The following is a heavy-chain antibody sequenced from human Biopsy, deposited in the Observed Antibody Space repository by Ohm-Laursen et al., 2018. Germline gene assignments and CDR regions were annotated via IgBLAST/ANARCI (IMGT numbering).Heavy chain of an antibody. CDR2: IVPILGHL. Sequence: ASAKVSYKASGGPSSNYAFSWVRQAPGQGLEWVGRIVPILGHLNYAQRFQGRVSITADKSTTYVYMELSRLTSGDTAVYYCAADADGYYTEFDYWGPGTLVTVSS. CDR3: AADADGYYTEFDY. D-gene: IGHD3-3*01. J-gene: IGHJ4*02. CDR1: GGPSSNYA. V-gene: IGHV1-69*04.